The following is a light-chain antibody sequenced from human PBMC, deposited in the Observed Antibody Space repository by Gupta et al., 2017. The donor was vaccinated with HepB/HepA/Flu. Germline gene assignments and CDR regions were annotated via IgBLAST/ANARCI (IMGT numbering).Light chain of an antibody. Sequence: DIHMTQSPSSLSASVGDRVTITCRASQSISTPLNWYQQKSGKVPKVLIYAASNLEGGVPSRFSGGGSGTDFILTISRLQPEDSATYYCQQSDSPPNTFGQGTRVEIK. CDR2: AAS. J-gene: IGKJ2*01. CDR3: QQSDSPPNT. CDR1: QSISTP. V-gene: IGKV1-39*01.